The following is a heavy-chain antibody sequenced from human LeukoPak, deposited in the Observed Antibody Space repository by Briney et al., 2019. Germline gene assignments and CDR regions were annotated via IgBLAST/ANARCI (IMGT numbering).Heavy chain of an antibody. Sequence: SETLSLTCTVSGGSISSSSYYWGWIRQPPGKGLEWIGSIYYSGSTYYNPSLKSRVTISVDTSKNQFSLKLSSVTAADTAVYYCARVRSGYYHAGTRVFDYWGQGTLVTVSS. V-gene: IGHV4-39*07. CDR1: GGSISSSSYY. D-gene: IGHD3-22*01. CDR2: IYYSGST. J-gene: IGHJ4*02. CDR3: ARVRSGYYHAGTRVFDY.